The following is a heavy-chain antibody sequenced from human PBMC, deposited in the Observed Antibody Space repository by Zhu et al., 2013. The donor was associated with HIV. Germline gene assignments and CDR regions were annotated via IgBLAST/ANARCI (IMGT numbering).Heavy chain of an antibody. D-gene: IGHD3-22*01. V-gene: IGHV1-46*01. J-gene: IGHJ3*02. CDR1: GDTTFTSYY. Sequence: QVQLVQSGAEVKKPGASVKVSCKASGDTTFTSYYMHWVRQAPGQGLEWMGIINPSGGSTSYAQKFQGRVTMTRDTSFTSTVYMELSSLRSEDTAVYYCARGTIVVVTHDAFDIWGQGTMVTVSS. CDR2: INPSGGST. CDR3: ARGTIVVVTHDAFDI.